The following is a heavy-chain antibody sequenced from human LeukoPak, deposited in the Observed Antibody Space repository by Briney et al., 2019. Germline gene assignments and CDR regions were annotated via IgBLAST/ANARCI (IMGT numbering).Heavy chain of an antibody. J-gene: IGHJ3*02. CDR2: IYTSGST. CDR1: GGSISSYY. Sequence: PSETLSLTCTVSGGSISSYYWSWIRQPAGKGLEWIGRIYTSGSTNYNPSLKSRVTMSVDTSKNQFSLKLSSVTAADTAVYYCARAYCSGGSWCNAFDIWGQGTMVTVSS. V-gene: IGHV4-4*07. CDR3: ARAYCSGGSWCNAFDI. D-gene: IGHD2-15*01.